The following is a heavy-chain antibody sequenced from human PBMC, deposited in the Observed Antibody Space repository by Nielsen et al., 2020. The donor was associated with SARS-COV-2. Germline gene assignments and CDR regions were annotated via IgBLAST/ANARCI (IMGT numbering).Heavy chain of an antibody. CDR2: IYYSGST. Sequence: IRQPPGKGLEWIGYIYYSGSTYYNPSLKSRVTISLDTSKKQFSLKLSSVTAADTAVYYCARDSHCSSTSCLDYWGQGTLVTVSS. D-gene: IGHD2-2*01. J-gene: IGHJ4*02. CDR3: ARDSHCSSTSCLDY. V-gene: IGHV4-31*02.